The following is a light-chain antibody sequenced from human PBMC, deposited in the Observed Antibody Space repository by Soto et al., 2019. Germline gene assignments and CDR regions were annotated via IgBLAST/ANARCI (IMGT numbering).Light chain of an antibody. Sequence: EIVLTQSPGTLSLSPGERATLSCRASQIVSNNYLAWYQHKPGQAPRLLIYGASSRATGIPDRISGSGSGTYFTLDISRLEPDDFAVYYCQQFDIAPWTFGQGTKVEIK. CDR3: QQFDIAPWT. V-gene: IGKV3-20*01. J-gene: IGKJ1*01. CDR1: QIVSNNY. CDR2: GAS.